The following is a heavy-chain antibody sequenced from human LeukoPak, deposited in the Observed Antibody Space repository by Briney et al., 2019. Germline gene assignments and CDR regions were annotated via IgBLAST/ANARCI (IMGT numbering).Heavy chain of an antibody. D-gene: IGHD3-10*01. CDR3: ASSVAPTSMVRALFQSGYYMDV. Sequence: SETLSLTCAVYGGSFSGYYWSWIRQPPGKGLEWIGEINHSGSTDYNPSLKSRVTISVDTSKNQFSLKLSSVTAADTAVYYCASSVAPTSMVRALFQSGYYMDVWGKGTTVTVSS. J-gene: IGHJ6*03. CDR1: GGSFSGYY. V-gene: IGHV4-34*01. CDR2: INHSGST.